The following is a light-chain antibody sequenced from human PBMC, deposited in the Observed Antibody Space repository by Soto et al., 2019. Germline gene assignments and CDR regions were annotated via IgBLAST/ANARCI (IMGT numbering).Light chain of an antibody. CDR3: QQYGSSLYT. CDR2: GTS. J-gene: IGKJ2*01. Sequence: ENVLTQSPGTLSLSPGERATLSCSASQSVDSNYLAWYQQKPGQAHRLLIYGTSSRATGIPDRFSGSGSGTDFTLTIDRLEPEDVAVYYCQQYGSSLYTFGQGTKLEIK. CDR1: QSVDSNY. V-gene: IGKV3-20*01.